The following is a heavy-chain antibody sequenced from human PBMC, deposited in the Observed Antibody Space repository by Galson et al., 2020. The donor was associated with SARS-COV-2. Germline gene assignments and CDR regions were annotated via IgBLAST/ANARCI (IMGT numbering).Heavy chain of an antibody. J-gene: IGHJ5*02. Sequence: GESLKISCAASGFTLSSYGMHWVRQAPGKGLEWVAVIWYDGSNKYYADSVKGRFTISRDNSKNTLDLQMNSLRAEDTAVYYCAKDLAVSNSLFDPWGQGTLVTVSS. CDR2: IWYDGSNK. CDR3: AKDLAVSNSLFDP. V-gene: IGHV3-33*06. D-gene: IGHD1-1*01. CDR1: GFTLSSYG.